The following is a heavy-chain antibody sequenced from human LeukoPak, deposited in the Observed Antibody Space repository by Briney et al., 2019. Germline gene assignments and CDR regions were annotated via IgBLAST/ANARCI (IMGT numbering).Heavy chain of an antibody. V-gene: IGHV4-39*01. CDR2: IYYSGST. Sequence: SETLSLTCTVSGGSISSSSYYWGWIRQPPGKGLEWTGSIYYSGSTYYNPSLKSRVTISVDTSKNQFSLKLSSVTAADTAVYYCARRGDDSSGYYFSWGQGTLVTVSS. CDR1: GGSISSSSYY. CDR3: ARRGDDSSGYYFS. J-gene: IGHJ5*02. D-gene: IGHD3-22*01.